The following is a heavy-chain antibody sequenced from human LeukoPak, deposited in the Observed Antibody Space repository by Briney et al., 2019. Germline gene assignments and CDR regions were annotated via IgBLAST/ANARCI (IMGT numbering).Heavy chain of an antibody. D-gene: IGHD2-15*01. CDR3: AKSVGYCSGGSCFGMATISSYFDY. CDR2: ISWDSDII. CDR1: GFTFDDYA. V-gene: IGHV3-9*01. J-gene: IGHJ4*02. Sequence: GGSLRLSCAASGFTFDDYAMHWVRQAPGKGLEWVSGISWDSDIIGYADSVKGRFTISRDNAKSSLYLQMNSLRAEDTALYYCAKSVGYCSGGSCFGMATISSYFDYWGQGTLVTVSS.